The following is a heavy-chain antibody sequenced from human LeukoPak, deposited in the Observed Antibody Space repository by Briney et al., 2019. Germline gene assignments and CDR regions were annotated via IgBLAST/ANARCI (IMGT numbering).Heavy chain of an antibody. CDR1: GFTFSSYS. CDR3: ARLVGATRLDY. CDR2: ISSTSSSI. Sequence: GGSLRLSCAASGFTFSSYSMNWVRQAPGKGLEWVSHISSTSSSIYNADSVKGRFTISRDNDKDSLYPQMNSLRDEDTAVYYCARLVGATRLDYWGQGTLVTVSS. J-gene: IGHJ4*02. V-gene: IGHV3-48*02. D-gene: IGHD1-26*01.